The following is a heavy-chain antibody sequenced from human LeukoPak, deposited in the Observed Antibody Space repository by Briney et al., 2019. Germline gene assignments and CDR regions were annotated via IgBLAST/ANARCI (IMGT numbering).Heavy chain of an antibody. V-gene: IGHV3-74*01. J-gene: IGHJ4*02. CDR3: VRDGDGYNFDY. CDR1: GFTLSNDW. CDR2: IKSDGSWT. D-gene: IGHD5-24*01. Sequence: GGSLRLSCAASGFTLSNDWMHWVRQAPGKGLVWVSRIKSDGSWTNYADSVKGRFTISRDNAKRTLYLQMNSLRAEDTAVYYCVRDGDGYNFDYWGQGTLVTVSS.